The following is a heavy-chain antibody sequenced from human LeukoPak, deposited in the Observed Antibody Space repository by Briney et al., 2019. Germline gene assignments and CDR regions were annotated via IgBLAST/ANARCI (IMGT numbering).Heavy chain of an antibody. V-gene: IGHV4-59*01. Sequence: SETLSLTCTVSGVSISSYYCICIRQPPGKGLEWIGDIHYSGRANYNPSLKSRVTTSLDTSKNQISLKLSSVTAADTAVYYCARPQSLGSSSPLGYWGQGTLVTVSS. CDR1: GVSISSYY. CDR3: ARPQSLGSSSPLGY. D-gene: IGHD2-2*01. CDR2: IHYSGRA. J-gene: IGHJ4*02.